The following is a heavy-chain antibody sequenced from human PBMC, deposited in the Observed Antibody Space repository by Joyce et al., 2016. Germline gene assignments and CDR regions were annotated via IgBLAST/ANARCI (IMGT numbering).Heavy chain of an antibody. V-gene: IGHV4-39*01. CDR1: GDSISSSSYY. D-gene: IGHD1/OR15-1a*01. J-gene: IGHJ4*02. Sequence: QLQLHESGPGLVKPSETLSLTCSVSGDSISSSSYYWAWVRRSPGKGLEWIGQISQCVAAFYTPSLRSRVTMSVDTSKNQFSLELSTVTATDTAVYFCARCRPPVNKKSDYFFDNWGRGTLVTVSS. CDR2: ISQCVAA. CDR3: ARCRPPVNKKSDYFFDN.